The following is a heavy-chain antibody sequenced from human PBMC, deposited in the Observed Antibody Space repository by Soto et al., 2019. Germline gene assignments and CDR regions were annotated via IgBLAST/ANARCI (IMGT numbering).Heavy chain of an antibody. CDR2: ISGSGGST. D-gene: IGHD3-3*01. J-gene: IGHJ6*02. CDR1: GFTFSSYA. Sequence: GESLKISCAASGFTFSSYAMSWVRQAPGKGLEWVSAISGSGGSTYYADSVKGRFTISRDNSKNTLYLQMNSLRAEDTAVYYCAKDGPYPRDFWSGYYGMDVWGQGTTVTVSS. CDR3: AKDGPYPRDFWSGYYGMDV. V-gene: IGHV3-23*01.